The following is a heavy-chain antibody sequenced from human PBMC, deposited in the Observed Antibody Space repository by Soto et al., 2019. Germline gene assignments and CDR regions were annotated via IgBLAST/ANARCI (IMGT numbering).Heavy chain of an antibody. CDR3: VSRLGYGYAMDV. CDR1: GDSISSGGYY. V-gene: IGHV4-39*01. CDR2: IYYNENT. J-gene: IGHJ6*02. D-gene: IGHD5-12*01. Sequence: QLQLQESGPGLVKPSEILSLTCTVSGDSISSGGYYWGWIRQPPGKGLEWIGSIYYNENTYYNPSLKSRVTISRDTSRNQFSLRLSSVTAADTAVYYCVSRLGYGYAMDVWGQGTTVTVSS.